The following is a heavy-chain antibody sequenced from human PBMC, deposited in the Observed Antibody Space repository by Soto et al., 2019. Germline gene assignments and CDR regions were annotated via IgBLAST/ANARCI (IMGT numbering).Heavy chain of an antibody. CDR3: AREVMGYYYYGMDV. CDR1: GFTFSSYS. V-gene: IGHV3-21*01. CDR2: ISSSSSYI. J-gene: IGHJ6*02. D-gene: IGHD2-21*01. Sequence: EVQLVESGGGLVKPGGSLRLSCAASGFTFSSYSMNWVRQAPGKGLEWVSSISSSSSYIYYADSVKGRFTISRDNAKNSLYRQMNSLRAEDTAVYYCAREVMGYYYYGMDVLGQGTTVTVSS.